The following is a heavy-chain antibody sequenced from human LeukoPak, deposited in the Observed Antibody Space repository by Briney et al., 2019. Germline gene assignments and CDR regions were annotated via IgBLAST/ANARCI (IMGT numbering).Heavy chain of an antibody. D-gene: IGHD6-13*01. CDR1: GGSISSTIYY. CDR3: ARDSIAAADFDY. Sequence: SETLSLTCTVSGGSISSTIYYWGWIRQPPEKGLEWIGSMYYSGSTYYNPSLKSRVTISVDTSKNQFSLKLSSVTAADTAVYYCARDSIAAADFDYWGQGTLVTVSS. V-gene: IGHV4-39*07. J-gene: IGHJ4*02. CDR2: MYYSGST.